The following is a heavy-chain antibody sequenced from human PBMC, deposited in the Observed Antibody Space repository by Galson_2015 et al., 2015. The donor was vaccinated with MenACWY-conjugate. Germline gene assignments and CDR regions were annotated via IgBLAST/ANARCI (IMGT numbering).Heavy chain of an antibody. V-gene: IGHV1-18*01. D-gene: IGHD6-19*01. CDR1: GYTFTGFG. J-gene: IGHJ4*02. Sequence: QSGAEVKKPGASVKVSCTASGYTFTGFGISWVRQAPGQGLEWMGWISAYNGNTNYVQKLQGRVTMTTDTSTSTAYMELRSLRSDDTAVYYCARETSGYSSVGGFDYWGQGTLVIVSS. CDR2: ISAYNGNT. CDR3: ARETSGYSSVGGFDY.